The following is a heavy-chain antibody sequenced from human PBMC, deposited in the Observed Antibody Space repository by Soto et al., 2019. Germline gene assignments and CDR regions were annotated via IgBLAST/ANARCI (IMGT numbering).Heavy chain of an antibody. V-gene: IGHV1-69*02. CDR3: ARAGLDDPPTYYYYYYMDV. CDR1: GGTFSSYT. Sequence: QVQLVQSGAEVKKPGSSVKVSCKASGGTFSSYTISWVRQAPGQGLEWMGRIIPILGIANYAQKFQGRVTIPADKSTSTAYMELSSLRSEDTAVYYCARAGLDDPPTYYYYYYMDVWGKGTTVTVSS. D-gene: IGHD3-16*01. CDR2: IIPILGIA. J-gene: IGHJ6*03.